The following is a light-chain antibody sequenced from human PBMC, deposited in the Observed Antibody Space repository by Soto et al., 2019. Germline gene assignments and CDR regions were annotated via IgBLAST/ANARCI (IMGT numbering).Light chain of an antibody. V-gene: IGLV2-14*01. Sequence: QSVLTQPASVSGSPGQSITISCTGNSSDFGYHNYVSWYRQHPGKAPRLMIYEVNNRPSGVSNRFSGSKSGNTASLTISGLQAEDEADYYCSSCTSSNTLLYVFGTGTKVTVL. CDR1: SSDFGYHNY. CDR3: SSCTSSNTLLYV. CDR2: EVN. J-gene: IGLJ1*01.